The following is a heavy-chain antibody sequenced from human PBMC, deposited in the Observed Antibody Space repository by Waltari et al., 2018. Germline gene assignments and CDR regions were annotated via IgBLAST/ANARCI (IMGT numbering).Heavy chain of an antibody. D-gene: IGHD3-3*01. Sequence: QVQLQESGPGLVKPSETLSLTCTVSGGSISSYYWSWIRQPPGKGLEWIGYIYYSGSTNYNASLKSRVTISRDTSKNQFSLKLSSVTAADTAVYYCARWGRGSGYTGWGQGTLVTVSS. J-gene: IGHJ4*02. CDR3: ARWGRGSGYTG. CDR1: GGSISSYY. V-gene: IGHV4-59*08. CDR2: IYYSGST.